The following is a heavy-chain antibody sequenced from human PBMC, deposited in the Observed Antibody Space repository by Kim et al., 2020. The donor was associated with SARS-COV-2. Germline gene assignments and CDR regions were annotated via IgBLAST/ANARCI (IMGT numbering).Heavy chain of an antibody. CDR2: ISYDGSNK. Sequence: GGSLRLSCAASGFTFSSYAMHWVRQAPGKGLEWVAVISYDGSNKYYADSVKGRFTISRDNSKNTLYLQMNSLRAEDTAVYYCARGLKDKMVRGVIITGGFEIWGQGTMVTVSS. CDR1: GFTFSSYA. CDR3: ARGLKDKMVRGVIITGGFEI. J-gene: IGHJ3*02. D-gene: IGHD3-10*01. V-gene: IGHV3-30*04.